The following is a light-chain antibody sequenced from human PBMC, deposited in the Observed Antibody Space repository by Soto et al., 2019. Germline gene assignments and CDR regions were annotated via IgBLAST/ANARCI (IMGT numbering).Light chain of an antibody. CDR3: QQYNNWPPLT. Sequence: EIVMTQSPATLSVSPRERATLSCRASQSVSSNLAWYQQKPGQAPRLLSYGASTRATGIPARSSGSGSGTEFTLTISSLQSEDFAVYYCQQYNNWPPLTFGGGTKVEIK. V-gene: IGKV3-15*01. CDR1: QSVSSN. J-gene: IGKJ4*01. CDR2: GAS.